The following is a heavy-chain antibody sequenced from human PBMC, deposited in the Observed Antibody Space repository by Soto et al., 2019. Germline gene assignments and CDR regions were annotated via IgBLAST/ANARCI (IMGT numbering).Heavy chain of an antibody. V-gene: IGHV4-4*08. Sequence: QVQLQESGPGLVKPSETLSLTCSVAGGSINRSFWSWLRQSPGKGLEWIGYIYSSGSTSYNPSLKSRVTMSVDASNNQFYLNLRSVTAADTAVYYCARRADYYCDFENWGQGTLVTVSA. CDR1: GGSINRSF. CDR2: IYSSGST. D-gene: IGHD3-10*01. CDR3: ARRADYYCDFEN. J-gene: IGHJ4*02.